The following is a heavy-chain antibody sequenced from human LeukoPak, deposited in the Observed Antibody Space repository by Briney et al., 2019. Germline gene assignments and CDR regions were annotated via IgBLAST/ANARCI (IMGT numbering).Heavy chain of an antibody. J-gene: IGHJ4*02. Sequence: GGSRRLSCAASGFTVSSNYMSWVRQAPGKGLEWVSVTYNGGDTYYADSVKGRFTISRDNSKNTLYLQMNSLRAEDTAVYYCARLGMIQAYSTEDYWGQGTLVTVSS. CDR1: GFTVSSNY. D-gene: IGHD6-13*01. CDR2: TYNGGDT. V-gene: IGHV3-53*01. CDR3: ARLGMIQAYSTEDY.